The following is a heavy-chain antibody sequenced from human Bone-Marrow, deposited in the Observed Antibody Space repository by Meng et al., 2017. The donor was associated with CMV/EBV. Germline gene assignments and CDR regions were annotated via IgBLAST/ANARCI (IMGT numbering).Heavy chain of an antibody. Sequence: SETLSLTRTVSGGSISSYYWSWIRQPPGKGLEWIGYIYYSGSTNYNPSLKSRVTISVDTSKNQFSLKLSSVTAADTAVYYCARGNIVVVPAARFEFMDVWGQTTT. CDR3: ARGNIVVVPAARFEFMDV. J-gene: IGHJ6*02. CDR2: IYYSGST. CDR1: GGSISSYY. D-gene: IGHD2-2*01. V-gene: IGHV4-59*01.